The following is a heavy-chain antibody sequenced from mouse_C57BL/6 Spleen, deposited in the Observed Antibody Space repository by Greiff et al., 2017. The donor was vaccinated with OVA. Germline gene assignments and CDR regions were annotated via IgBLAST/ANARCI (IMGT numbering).Heavy chain of an antibody. CDR2: IDPSDSET. CDR3: ASLLDSSGDAAY. Sequence: VQLQQPGAELVRPGSSVKLSCKASGYTFTSYWMHWVKQRPIQGLEWIGNIDPSDSETHYNQKFKDKATLTVDKSSSTAYMQLSSLTSEDSAVYCCASLLDSSGDAAYWGQGTLVTVSA. D-gene: IGHD3-2*02. V-gene: IGHV1-52*01. CDR1: GYTFTSYW. J-gene: IGHJ3*01.